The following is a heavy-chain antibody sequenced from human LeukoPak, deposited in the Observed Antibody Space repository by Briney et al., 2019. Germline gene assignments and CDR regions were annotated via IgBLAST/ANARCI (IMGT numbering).Heavy chain of an antibody. J-gene: IGHJ5*02. V-gene: IGHV4-59*03. Sequence: SETLSLTCTVSGYSISNGYYWSWIRQPPGRGLEWIGYIYYTGTTNYNPSLKSRVTISIDTSKNQFSLKLSAVTAADTAVYYCVKGYYDTRHSSNPFDPWGQGTLVTVSS. CDR3: VKGYYDTRHSSNPFDP. CDR2: IYYTGTT. CDR1: GYSISNGYY. D-gene: IGHD3-22*01.